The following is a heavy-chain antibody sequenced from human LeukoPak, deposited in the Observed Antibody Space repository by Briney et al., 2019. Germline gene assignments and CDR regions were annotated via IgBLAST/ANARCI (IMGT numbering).Heavy chain of an antibody. CDR1: GFTFSSYE. D-gene: IGHD6-13*01. CDR3: ARDAQSIAAEIDY. CDR2: ISSSGSTI. V-gene: IGHV3-48*03. J-gene: IGHJ4*02. Sequence: PGGSLRLSCAASGFTFSSYEMNWVRQAPGKGLDWISYISSSGSTIYYADSVKGRFTFSRDNAKNSLYLQMNSLRAEDTAVYYCARDAQSIAAEIDYWGQGTLVTVSS.